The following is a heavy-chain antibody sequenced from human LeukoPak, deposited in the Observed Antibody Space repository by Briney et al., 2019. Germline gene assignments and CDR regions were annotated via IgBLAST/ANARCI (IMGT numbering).Heavy chain of an antibody. V-gene: IGHV1-3*01. Sequence: ASVKVSCKASGYTFTSYAMHWVRQAPGQRLEWMGWINAGNGNTKYSQKFQGRVTMTRNTSISTAYMELSSLRSEDTAVYYCARDWELLRFQHWGQGTLVTVSS. D-gene: IGHD1-26*01. J-gene: IGHJ1*01. CDR2: INAGNGNT. CDR3: ARDWELLRFQH. CDR1: GYTFTSYA.